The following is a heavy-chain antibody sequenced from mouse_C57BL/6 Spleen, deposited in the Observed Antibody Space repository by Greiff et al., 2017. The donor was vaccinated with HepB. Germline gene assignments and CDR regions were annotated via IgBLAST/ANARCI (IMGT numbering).Heavy chain of an antibody. CDR3: AREIRGSSFHWYFDV. D-gene: IGHD1-1*01. V-gene: IGHV1-22*01. CDR2: INPNNGGT. J-gene: IGHJ1*03. CDR1: GYTFTDYN. Sequence: EVQLQQSGPELVKPGASVKMSCKASGYTFTDYNMHWVKQSHGKSLEWIGYINPNNGGTSYNQKFKGKATLTVNKSSSTAYMELRSLTSEDSAVYYCAREIRGSSFHWYFDVWGTGTTVTVSS.